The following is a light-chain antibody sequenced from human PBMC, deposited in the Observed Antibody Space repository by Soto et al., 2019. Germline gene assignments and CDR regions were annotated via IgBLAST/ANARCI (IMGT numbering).Light chain of an antibody. V-gene: IGKV1-39*01. CDR3: QQSYSTPRT. J-gene: IGKJ2*01. Sequence: DIQMTQSPSSLSASVGDRVTITCRASQSISSYLNWYQQKPGKAPKLLIYAASSLQSGVPSRFSGSGSGTDFTLIINSLQPEDFATYHCQQSYSTPRTFGQGTKLEIK. CDR1: QSISSY. CDR2: AAS.